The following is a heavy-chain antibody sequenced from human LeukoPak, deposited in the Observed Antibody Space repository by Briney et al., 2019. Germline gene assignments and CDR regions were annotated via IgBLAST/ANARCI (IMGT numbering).Heavy chain of an antibody. Sequence: SETLSLTCTVSGASISSSSYYWGWIRQPPGKGLEWIGSIYYSGSTYYNPSLKSRVTISVDTSKNQFSLKLSSVTAADTAVYYCARPSRTNYYFDYWGQGTLVTVSS. CDR1: GASISSSSYY. J-gene: IGHJ4*02. D-gene: IGHD2-8*01. V-gene: IGHV4-39*01. CDR2: IYYSGST. CDR3: ARPSRTNYYFDY.